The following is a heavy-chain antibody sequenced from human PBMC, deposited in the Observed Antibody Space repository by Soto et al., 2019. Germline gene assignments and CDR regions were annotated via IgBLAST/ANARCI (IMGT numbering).Heavy chain of an antibody. Sequence: QVQLVQSGAEVKKPGASVKVSCKASGYTFTTYGLSWGRQAPGQGLEWMGWISASNDYTTYAQKLQGRVTMTTDTSTTTAYMELRSLRSDDTAIYYCAIIWGNMDVWGQGTSVTVSS. J-gene: IGHJ6*02. V-gene: IGHV1-18*01. CDR1: GYTFTTYG. CDR3: AIIWGNMDV. CDR2: ISASNDYT. D-gene: IGHD3-16*01.